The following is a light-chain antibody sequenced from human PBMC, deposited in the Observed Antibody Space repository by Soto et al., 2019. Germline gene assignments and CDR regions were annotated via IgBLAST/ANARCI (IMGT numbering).Light chain of an antibody. CDR1: SSDVGAYNY. CDR2: DVT. J-gene: IGLJ3*02. V-gene: IGLV2-14*01. Sequence: QSVLTQPASVSGSPGQSVTISCSGSSSDVGAYNYVSWYQRHPGKAPKLMIYDVTNRPSGVSNRFSGSKSGNTASLTISGLQAEDEADYFCSSCTSSSTVVFGGGTKVTVL. CDR3: SSCTSSSTVV.